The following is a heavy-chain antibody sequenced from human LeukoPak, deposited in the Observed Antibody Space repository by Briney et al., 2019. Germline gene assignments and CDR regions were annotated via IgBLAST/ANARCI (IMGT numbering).Heavy chain of an antibody. J-gene: IGHJ3*02. CDR2: ISAYSGNT. CDR1: GYTFTSYG. V-gene: IGHV1-18*01. D-gene: IGHD3-3*01. CDR3: ARDRDFWSGYRNAFDI. Sequence: ASVKVSCKASGYTFTSYGISWVRQAPGQGLEWMGWISAYSGNTNYAQKLQGRVTMTTDTSTSKAYMELRSLRSYDTAVYYCARDRDFWSGYRNAFDIWGQGTMVTVSS.